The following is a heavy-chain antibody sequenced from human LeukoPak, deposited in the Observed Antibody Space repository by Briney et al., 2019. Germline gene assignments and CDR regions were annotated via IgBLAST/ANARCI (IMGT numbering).Heavy chain of an antibody. CDR2: INYYGKT. J-gene: IGHJ4*02. CDR3: ARRGGSGYSRSLDY. D-gene: IGHD3-22*01. Sequence: SETLSLTCTVSGNSISSSSYYWVWIRQPPGKGLEWIGSINYYGKTYYNPSVKSRVTISVDTSKNQFSLMVRSVTAADTAVYYCARRGGSGYSRSLDYWGQGTLVTVSS. CDR1: GNSISSSSYY. V-gene: IGHV4-39*01.